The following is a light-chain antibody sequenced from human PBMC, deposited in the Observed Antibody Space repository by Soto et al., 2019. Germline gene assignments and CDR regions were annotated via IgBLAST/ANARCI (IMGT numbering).Light chain of an antibody. CDR3: SSYTSSAVV. CDR2: DVT. Sequence: QSALTQPASVSGSPGQSITISCTGTSSDVGGYNYVSWYQLHPGKAPKLMIYDVTYRPSGVSDRFSGSKSGNTASLTISGLQAEDEAEYYCSSYTSSAVVFGGGTKVTVL. CDR1: SSDVGGYNY. J-gene: IGLJ2*01. V-gene: IGLV2-14*01.